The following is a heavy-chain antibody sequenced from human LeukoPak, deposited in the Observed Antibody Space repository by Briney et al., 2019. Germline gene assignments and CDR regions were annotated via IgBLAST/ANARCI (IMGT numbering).Heavy chain of an antibody. CDR3: ARVVAGSGGYYYYMDV. CDR2: ISSSGSTI. D-gene: IGHD6-19*01. J-gene: IGHJ6*03. Sequence: SGGSLRLPCAASGFTFSRYSMSWIRQAPGKGLEWVSYISSSGSTIYYADSVKGRFTISRDNAKNSLYLQMNSLRAEDTAVYYCARVVAGSGGYYYYMDVWGKGTTVTVSS. V-gene: IGHV3-48*04. CDR1: GFTFSRYS.